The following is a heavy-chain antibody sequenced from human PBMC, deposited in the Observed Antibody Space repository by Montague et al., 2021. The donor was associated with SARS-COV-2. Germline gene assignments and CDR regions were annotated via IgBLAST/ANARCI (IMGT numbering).Heavy chain of an antibody. V-gene: IGHV2-5*02. CDR3: AHRPTLYSGYVASPFDP. CDR2: XXWXXXK. CDR1: GFSLSTSGVG. D-gene: IGHD5-12*01. J-gene: IGHJ5*02. Sequence: PALVKPTQTLTLTFTFSGFSLSTSGVGVGWIRPPPGKALEWLAXXXWXXXKRXSPSLKSRLTITKDTSKNQVVLTLTNMDPVDTATYYCAHRPTLYSGYVASPFDPWGQGTLVTVSS.